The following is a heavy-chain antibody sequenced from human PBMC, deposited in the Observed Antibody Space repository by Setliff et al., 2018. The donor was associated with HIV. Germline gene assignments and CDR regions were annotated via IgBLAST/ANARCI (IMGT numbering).Heavy chain of an antibody. V-gene: IGHV4-4*07. CDR1: GGSIDNYY. D-gene: IGHD2-21*01. Sequence: SETLSLTCSVSGGSIDNYYWSWIRQPAGRGLEWIGHVYSRGNTDYNPSLASRVSILMSTSEIQFSLTLNSVTAADTAKYYCARGRLMGSSVLFFDFWGQGILVTVSS. CDR2: VYSRGNT. CDR3: ARGRLMGSSVLFFDF. J-gene: IGHJ4*02.